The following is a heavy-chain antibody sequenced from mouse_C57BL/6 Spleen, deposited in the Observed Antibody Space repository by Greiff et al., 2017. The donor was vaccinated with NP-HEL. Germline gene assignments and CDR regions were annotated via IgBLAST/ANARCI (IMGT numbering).Heavy chain of an antibody. CDR2: INPSNGGT. V-gene: IGHV1-53*01. CDR3: ARGQLRPPMEY. Sequence: VQLQQSGTELVKPGASVKLSCKASGYTFTSYWMHWVKQRPGQGLEWIGNINPSNGGTNYNEKFKSKATLTVDKSSSTAYMRLSSLTSEDSAVYDCARGQLRPPMEYWGQGTSVTVSS. D-gene: IGHD3-2*02. CDR1: GYTFTSYW. J-gene: IGHJ4*01.